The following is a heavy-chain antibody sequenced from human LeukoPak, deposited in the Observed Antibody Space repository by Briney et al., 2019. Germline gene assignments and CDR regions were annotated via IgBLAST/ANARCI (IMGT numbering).Heavy chain of an antibody. V-gene: IGHV1-69*05. CDR1: GGTFGSYA. CDR2: IIPIFGTA. J-gene: IGHJ5*02. Sequence: SVKVSCKASGGTFGSYAISWVRQAPGQGLEWMGGIIPIFGTANYAQKFQGRVTITTDESTSTAYMELSSLRSEDTAVYYCARRIAAAGVNWFDPWGQGTLVTVSS. D-gene: IGHD6-13*01. CDR3: ARRIAAAGVNWFDP.